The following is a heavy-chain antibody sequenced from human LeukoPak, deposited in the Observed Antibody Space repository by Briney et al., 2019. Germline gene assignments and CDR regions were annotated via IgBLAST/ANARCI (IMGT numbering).Heavy chain of an antibody. Sequence: GGSLRLSCAASEFTFRSYEMSWVRQAPGKGLEWVSYISSSGSSISYADSVKGRFTISRDNAKNSLYLQMNSLRAEDTAVYYCARIGAGSSRDYWGQGTLVTVSS. CDR3: ARIGAGSSRDY. J-gene: IGHJ4*02. D-gene: IGHD6-13*01. V-gene: IGHV3-48*03. CDR2: ISSSGSSI. CDR1: EFTFRSYE.